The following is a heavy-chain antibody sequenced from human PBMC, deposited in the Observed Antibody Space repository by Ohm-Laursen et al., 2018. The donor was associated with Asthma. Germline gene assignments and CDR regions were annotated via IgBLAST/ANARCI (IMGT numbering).Heavy chain of an antibody. Sequence: SLRLSCSASGFPFSAYSMNWVRQAPGKGLEWVSSISSSGSYIYYADLVKGRFTISRDNAKNSVYLQMNSLRAEDTALYYCARIGPEWELPGREYSLIHWGQGTLVTVSS. J-gene: IGHJ1*01. CDR2: ISSSGSYI. CDR1: GFPFSAYS. V-gene: IGHV3-21*01. D-gene: IGHD1-26*01. CDR3: ARIGPEWELPGREYSLIH.